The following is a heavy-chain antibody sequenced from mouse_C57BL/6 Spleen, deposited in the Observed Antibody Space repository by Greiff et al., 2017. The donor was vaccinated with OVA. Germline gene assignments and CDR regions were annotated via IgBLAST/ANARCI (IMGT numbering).Heavy chain of an antibody. V-gene: IGHV3-6*01. J-gene: IGHJ1*03. D-gene: IGHD2-5*01. Sequence: DVKLQESGPGLVKPSQSLSLTCSVTGYSITSGYYWNWIRQFPGNKLEGMGYISYDGSNNYNPSLKNRISITRDTSKNQFFLKLNSVTTEDTATYYCARGNYSNYARYFDVWGTGTTVTVSS. CDR1: GYSITSGYY. CDR3: ARGNYSNYARYFDV. CDR2: ISYDGSN.